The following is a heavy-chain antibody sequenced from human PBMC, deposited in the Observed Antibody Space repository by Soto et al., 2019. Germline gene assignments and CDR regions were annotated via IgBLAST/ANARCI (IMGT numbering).Heavy chain of an antibody. J-gene: IGHJ1*01. V-gene: IGHV3-30*14. CDR3: GRGRSNYDH. CDR1: GFTFGSYA. Sequence: QVQLVESGGGVVQPGRSLSLSCTASGFTFGSYAMHWVRQAPGKGREWVAVISYDGSNKYYADSVKGRFTISRDNAKNTLYLQTNSMRAEDKSVYYCGRGRSNYDHWGQGALVTVS. CDR2: ISYDGSNK. D-gene: IGHD4-4*01.